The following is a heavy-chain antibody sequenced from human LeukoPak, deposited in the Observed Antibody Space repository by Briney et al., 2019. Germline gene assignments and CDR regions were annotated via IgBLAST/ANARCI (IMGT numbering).Heavy chain of an antibody. CDR3: ARGDSVLLWFGELRVGFDP. Sequence: ASVKVSCKASGYTFTSYYMHWVRQAPGQGLEWMGIINPSGGSTSYAQKFQGRVTMTRDMSTSTVYMELSSLRSEDTAVYYCARGDSVLLWFGELRVGFDPWGQGTLVTVSS. D-gene: IGHD3-10*01. J-gene: IGHJ5*02. CDR2: INPSGGST. V-gene: IGHV1-46*01. CDR1: GYTFTSYY.